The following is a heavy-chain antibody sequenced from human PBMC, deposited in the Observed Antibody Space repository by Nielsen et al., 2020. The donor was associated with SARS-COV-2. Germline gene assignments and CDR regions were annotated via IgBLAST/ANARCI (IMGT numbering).Heavy chain of an antibody. Sequence: SVKVSCKASGYTFTDYYIHWVRQAPGQGLEWMGGIIPIFGTANYAQKFQGRDTITADESTSTAYMELSSLRSEDTAVYYCAADYGDYGGVYWGQGTLVTVSS. V-gene: IGHV1-69*13. CDR1: GYTFTDYY. CDR2: IIPIFGTA. D-gene: IGHD4-17*01. CDR3: AADYGDYGGVY. J-gene: IGHJ4*02.